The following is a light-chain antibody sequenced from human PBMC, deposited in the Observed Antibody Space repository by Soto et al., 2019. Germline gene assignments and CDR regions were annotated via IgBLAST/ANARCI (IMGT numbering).Light chain of an antibody. V-gene: IGKV3-15*01. Sequence: EIVLTQSPATLSLSPGERATLSCRASQSVSSNLAWYQQKPGQAPRLLIYGASTRATGIPARFSGSGSGTEFTLTISSLQSEDFAVYYCQHYNNWPPWTFGQGTKV. CDR3: QHYNNWPPWT. CDR2: GAS. J-gene: IGKJ1*01. CDR1: QSVSSN.